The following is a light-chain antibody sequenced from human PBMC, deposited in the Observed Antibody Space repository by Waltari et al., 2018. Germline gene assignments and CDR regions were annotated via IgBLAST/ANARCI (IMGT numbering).Light chain of an antibody. J-gene: IGKJ2*01. CDR1: QSVSNY. CDR3: QQRVHWPMYT. CDR2: DAS. Sequence: EIVLTQSPPTLSLSQGERATLSCRASQSVSNYLAWYQQRPGQAPRVLIYDASSRATGIPTRSSGSGSGTDFTLTISSLQPEDSAVYYCQQRVHWPMYTFGQGTKLEIK. V-gene: IGKV3-11*01.